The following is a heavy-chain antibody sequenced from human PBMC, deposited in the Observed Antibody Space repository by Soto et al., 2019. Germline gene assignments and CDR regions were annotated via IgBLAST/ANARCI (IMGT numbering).Heavy chain of an antibody. J-gene: IGHJ4*02. Sequence: PGGSLRLSCAASGFTFSSYAMSWVRQAPGKGLEWVSAISGSGGSTYYADSVKGRFTTSRDNSKNTLYLQMNSLRAEDTAVYYCAKDIVMAIDSSGYYLAYFDYWGQGTLVTVSS. CDR2: ISGSGGST. D-gene: IGHD3-22*01. V-gene: IGHV3-23*01. CDR3: AKDIVMAIDSSGYYLAYFDY. CDR1: GFTFSSYA.